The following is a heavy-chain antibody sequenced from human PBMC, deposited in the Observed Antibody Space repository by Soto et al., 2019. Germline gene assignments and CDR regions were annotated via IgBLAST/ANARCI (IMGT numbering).Heavy chain of an antibody. Sequence: QITLKESGPTLVKPTQTLTLTCTFSGFSLSTSGVGVGWIRQPPGKALEWLALIYWDDDKRYSPSLKSRLTXTKDTSKNQVVLTMTNMDPVDTATYYCERNDVWLLSWGQGTLVTVSS. D-gene: IGHD2-8*01. CDR1: GFSLSTSGVG. J-gene: IGHJ4*02. V-gene: IGHV2-5*02. CDR3: ERNDVWLLS. CDR2: IYWDDDK.